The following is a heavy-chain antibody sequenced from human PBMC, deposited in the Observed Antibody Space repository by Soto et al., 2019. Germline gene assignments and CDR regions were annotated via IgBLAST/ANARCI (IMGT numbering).Heavy chain of an antibody. J-gene: IGHJ5*02. CDR1: GYTFTSYD. Sequence: QVHLVQSGAEVKKPGASVKVSCKASGYTFTSYDINWVRQATGQGLQWMGWMNPNSGNTGYSQRFQGRVTMTRNTSINTAYMELSNLSSEDTAVYYCARDLGYCNGGSCRNWFDPWGQGTLVIVSS. CDR3: ARDLGYCNGGSCRNWFDP. D-gene: IGHD2-15*01. V-gene: IGHV1-8*01. CDR2: MNPNSGNT.